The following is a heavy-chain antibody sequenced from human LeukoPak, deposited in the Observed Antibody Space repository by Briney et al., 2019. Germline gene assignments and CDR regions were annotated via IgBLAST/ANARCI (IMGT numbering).Heavy chain of an antibody. CDR2: INDGGNII. J-gene: IGHJ4*02. CDR3: AGGPQFSGSHGF. D-gene: IGHD1-26*01. Sequence: GGSLRLSCEASGFTFSNFEMAWVRQGPGMGLEWLAYINDGGNIIRYADTVRGRFTISRDSVKKSGLLQMNSLRVDDTAIYYCAGGPQFSGSHGFWGQGTLVTVSS. V-gene: IGHV3-48*03. CDR1: GFTFSNFE.